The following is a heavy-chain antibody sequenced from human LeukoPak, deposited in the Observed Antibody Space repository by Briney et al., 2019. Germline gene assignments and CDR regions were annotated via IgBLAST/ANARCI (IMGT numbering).Heavy chain of an antibody. V-gene: IGHV3-30*18. CDR1: GFTFNNYG. CDR3: AKYRDCISINCHSTNYFDY. J-gene: IGHJ4*02. Sequence: GGSLRLSCVASGFTFNNYGMHWVRQAPGKGLEWVAVISYDGSNEYYGDSVKGRFTISRENSENTLYLQMNSLGAEDTAVYYCAKYRDCISINCHSTNYFDYWGRGTPVTVSS. CDR2: ISYDGSNE. D-gene: IGHD2-2*01.